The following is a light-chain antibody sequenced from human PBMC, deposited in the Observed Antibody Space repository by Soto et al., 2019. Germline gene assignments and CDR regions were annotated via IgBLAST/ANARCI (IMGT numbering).Light chain of an antibody. CDR3: QQYFTSPWT. CDR1: QSVLYSSNNKNY. CDR2: WAS. V-gene: IGKV4-1*01. Sequence: DIVMTQSPDSLAVSLGERATINCKSSQSVLYSSNNKNYLAWYQQKSGQPPKLLIYWASPREPGVPDRFTGGGSGTDFTLTISSLQAEDVAVYYCQQYFTSPWTFGQGTKVDIK. J-gene: IGKJ1*01.